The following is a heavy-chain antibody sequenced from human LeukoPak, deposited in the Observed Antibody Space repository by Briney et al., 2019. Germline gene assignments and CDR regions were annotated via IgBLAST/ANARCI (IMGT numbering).Heavy chain of an antibody. CDR3: AKFLGGAYYYDSSGYYHDAFDI. CDR1: GFTFSSYG. D-gene: IGHD3-22*01. Sequence: GRSLRLSCAASGFTFSSYGTHWVRQAPGKGLEWVAVISYDGSNKYYADSVKGRFTISRDNSKNTLYLQMNSLRAEDTAVYYCAKFLGGAYYYDSSGYYHDAFDIWGQGTMVTVSS. J-gene: IGHJ3*02. CDR2: ISYDGSNK. V-gene: IGHV3-30*18.